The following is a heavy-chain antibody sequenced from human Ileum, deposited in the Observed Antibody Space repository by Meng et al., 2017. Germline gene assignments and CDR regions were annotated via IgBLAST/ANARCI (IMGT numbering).Heavy chain of an antibody. CDR3: ARHIGVPGTRGFDY. D-gene: IGHD6-19*01. V-gene: IGHV4-4*02. Sequence: QVQLQGAGPGLVQPSETLSLTRSVSGASISSGNWWSWVRQSPGKGLEWIGEMYHSGTTNYNPSLKSRVTISLDTSKNQLSLKLTSVTAADTAVYYCARHIGVPGTRGFDYWGQGTLVTVSS. CDR1: GASISSGNW. CDR2: MYHSGTT. J-gene: IGHJ4*02.